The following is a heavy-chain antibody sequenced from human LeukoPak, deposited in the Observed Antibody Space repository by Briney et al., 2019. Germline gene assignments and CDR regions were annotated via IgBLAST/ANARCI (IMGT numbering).Heavy chain of an antibody. CDR1: GYSFTSYW. D-gene: IGHD3-10*01. J-gene: IGHJ4*02. CDR3: ARTPPAMVRGAPKYYFDY. Sequence: GESLKISCKGSGYSFTSYWISWVRQMPGKGLEWMGRIDPSDSYTNYSPSFQGHVTISADKSISTAYLQWSSLKALDTAMYYCARTPPAMVRGAPKYYFDYWGQGTLVTVSS. V-gene: IGHV5-10-1*01. CDR2: IDPSDSYT.